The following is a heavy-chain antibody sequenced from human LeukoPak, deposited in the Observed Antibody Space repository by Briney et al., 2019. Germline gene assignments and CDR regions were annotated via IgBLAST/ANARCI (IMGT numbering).Heavy chain of an antibody. V-gene: IGHV3-53*05. CDR1: GFTVSSNY. D-gene: IGHD4-11*01. CDR2: IYSGGST. J-gene: IGHJ4*02. Sequence: GGSLRLSCAASGFTVSSNYMSWVRQAPGKGLEWVSVIYSGGSTYYADSVKGRFTISRDNSKNTLYLQTNSLRGEDTAVYYCAKDPPSPDPYSNYLFDYWGQGTLVTVSS. CDR3: AKDPPSPDPYSNYLFDY.